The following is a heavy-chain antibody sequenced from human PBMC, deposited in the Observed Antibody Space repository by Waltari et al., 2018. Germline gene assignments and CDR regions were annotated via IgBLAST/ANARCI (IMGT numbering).Heavy chain of an antibody. J-gene: IGHJ4*02. CDR2: IYSGGRT. Sequence: EVQLVESGGGLIQPGGSLRLSCAASGFTVSSNYMSWVRQAPGKGLGWVSVIYSGGRTYYADSVKGRFTISRDNSKNTLYLQMNSLRAEDTAVYYCARAPSSSYDFWSGYYLGYFDYWGQGTLVTVSS. D-gene: IGHD3-3*01. CDR3: ARAPSSSYDFWSGYYLGYFDY. CDR1: GFTVSSNY. V-gene: IGHV3-53*01.